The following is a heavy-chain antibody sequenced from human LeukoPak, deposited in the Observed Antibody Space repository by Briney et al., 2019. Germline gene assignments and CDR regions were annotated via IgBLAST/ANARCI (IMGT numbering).Heavy chain of an antibody. V-gene: IGHV5-51*01. CDR2: IYPGDSDT. D-gene: IGHD2-21*01. J-gene: IGHJ3*02. Sequence: GESLKISCKGSGYSFTSYWIGWVRPMPGKGLEWMGIIYPGDSDTRYSPSFQGQVTISADKSISTAYLQWSSLKASDTAMYYCARAPMVVIALDAFDIWGQGTMVTVSS. CDR1: GYSFTSYW. CDR3: ARAPMVVIALDAFDI.